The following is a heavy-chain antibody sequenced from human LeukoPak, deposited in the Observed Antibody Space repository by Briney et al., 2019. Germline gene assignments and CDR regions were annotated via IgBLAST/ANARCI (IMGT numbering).Heavy chain of an antibody. CDR3: ARDVDTAYYFDY. D-gene: IGHD5-18*01. CDR2: ISAYNGNT. V-gene: IGHV1-18*01. J-gene: IGHJ4*02. CDR1: GYTFTSYG. Sequence: ASVKDSCKASGYTFTSYGISWVRQAPGQGLEWMGWISAYNGNTNYAQKLQGRVTMTTDTSTSTAYMELRSLRSDDTAVYYCARDVDTAYYFDYWGQGTLVTVSS.